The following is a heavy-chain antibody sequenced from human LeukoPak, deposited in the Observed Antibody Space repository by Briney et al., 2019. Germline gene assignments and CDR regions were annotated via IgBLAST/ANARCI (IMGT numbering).Heavy chain of an antibody. CDR3: AGQEIGLRSFDP. CDR1: GGSISSSLYH. Sequence: SETLSLTCTVSGGSISSSLYHWGWIRQSPGKNLEWLGSIYYTGTTHYSPSLKSRVTISVDTSKNQFSLNLSSVTAADTAVYYCAGQEIGLRSFDPWGQGTLVTVSS. V-gene: IGHV4-39*01. CDR2: IYYTGTT. J-gene: IGHJ5*02. D-gene: IGHD3/OR15-3a*01.